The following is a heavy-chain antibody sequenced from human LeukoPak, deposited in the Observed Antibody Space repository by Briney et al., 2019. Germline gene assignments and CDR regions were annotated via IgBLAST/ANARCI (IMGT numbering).Heavy chain of an antibody. Sequence: GGSLRLSCTVSGFSISTSGMSWVRQAQGKGLQTISAISVDGESAYYADSVKGRFTISRDNSKNTLYLQMNSLRVEDTAVYYCAQGVGSGWHPHWGQGSLVSVSS. D-gene: IGHD6-19*01. J-gene: IGHJ4*02. CDR2: ISVDGESA. V-gene: IGHV3-23*01. CDR1: GFSISTSG. CDR3: AQGVGSGWHPH.